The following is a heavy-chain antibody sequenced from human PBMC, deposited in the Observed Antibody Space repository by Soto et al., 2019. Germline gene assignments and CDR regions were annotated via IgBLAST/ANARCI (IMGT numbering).Heavy chain of an antibody. V-gene: IGHV5-10-1*01. CDR1: GYRFTNYW. CDR3: ARHNDALGTEHNY. Sequence: GESLKISCKGSGYRFTNYWISWVRQKPGTGLEWMGRIDPSNSSTSYSPSFQGHVTMSADTSITTAYLQWSSLKASDTAIYYCARHNDALGTEHNYWGQGTQVTVSS. D-gene: IGHD1-1*01. J-gene: IGHJ4*02. CDR2: IDPSNSST.